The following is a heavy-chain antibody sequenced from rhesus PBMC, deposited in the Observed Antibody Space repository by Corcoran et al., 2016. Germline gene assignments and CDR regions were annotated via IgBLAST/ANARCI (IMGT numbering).Heavy chain of an antibody. V-gene: IGHV4-127*01. Sequence: QVQLQESGPGLVKPSETLSLTCGVSGYSISNGYGWSWIRRPPGAGLEWIGYIGGSSGSTNYNPSLKSRVTISKDTSKNQFSLRLSSVTAADTAIYYCVRDYYSGSLGYFDYWGQGVLVTISS. CDR2: IGGSSGST. CDR3: VRDYYSGSLGYFDY. CDR1: GYSISNGYG. D-gene: IGHD3-16*01. J-gene: IGHJ4*01.